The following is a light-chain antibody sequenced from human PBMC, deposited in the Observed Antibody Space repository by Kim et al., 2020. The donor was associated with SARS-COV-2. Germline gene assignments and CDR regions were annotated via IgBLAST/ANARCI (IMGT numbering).Light chain of an antibody. CDR1: QSASSSY. CDR2: GAS. J-gene: IGKJ1*01. CDR3: QQYGSSST. V-gene: IGKV3-20*01. Sequence: LTPRVRATLSCSASQSASSSYLAWYQQKPGEAPRLLIYGASSRATGIPDRFSGSGSWTDFTLTISRLEPEDHAMYYCQQYGSSSTFGQGTKVQIK.